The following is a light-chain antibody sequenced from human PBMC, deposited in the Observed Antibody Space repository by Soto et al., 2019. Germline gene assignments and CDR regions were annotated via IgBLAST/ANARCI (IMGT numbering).Light chain of an antibody. Sequence: EIVSTQSPATLSVSPGERATLSCRASQSVSNNLAWYQKKPGQAPMLLIYGASTRATGIPARFSGGGSGTEFTLNISILQSEDFAVYYCQQYNNWWTFGQGNRVEIK. J-gene: IGKJ1*01. CDR1: QSVSNN. V-gene: IGKV3-15*01. CDR2: GAS. CDR3: QQYNNWWT.